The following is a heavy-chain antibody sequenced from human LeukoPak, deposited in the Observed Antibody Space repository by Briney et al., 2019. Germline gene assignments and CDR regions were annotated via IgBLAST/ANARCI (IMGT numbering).Heavy chain of an antibody. J-gene: IGHJ4*02. CDR2: ISSSSDYI. CDR3: ARGTNGLWDY. V-gene: IGHV3-21*01. Sequence: GGSLRLSCAASESTFSSYSMTWVRQAPGKGLEGVSSISSSSDYILYADAVKGRFTISRDNAKNSVYLQMNRLRGEDTAVYYCARGTNGLWDYWGQGTLVTVSS. D-gene: IGHD2-8*01. CDR1: ESTFSSYS.